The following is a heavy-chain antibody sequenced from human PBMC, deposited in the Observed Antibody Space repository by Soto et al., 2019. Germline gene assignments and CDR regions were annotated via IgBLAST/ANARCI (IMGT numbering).Heavy chain of an antibody. J-gene: IGHJ6*03. D-gene: IGHD6-6*01. CDR3: ASRKAPYYDSYMDV. Sequence: EVQLLESGGGLVQPGGSLRLSCAASGFTFSSYYMSWVRQAPGKGLEWVSAISGSGGSTYYADSVKGRFTISRDNSKNTLYLQMNSLRAEDTAVYYCASRKAPYYDSYMDVWGKGTTVTVSS. CDR2: ISGSGGST. V-gene: IGHV3-23*01. CDR1: GFTFSSYY.